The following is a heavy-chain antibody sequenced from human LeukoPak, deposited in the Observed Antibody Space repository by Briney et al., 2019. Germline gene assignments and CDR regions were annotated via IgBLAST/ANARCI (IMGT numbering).Heavy chain of an antibody. CDR2: INSDGSNT. V-gene: IGHV3-74*01. CDR3: ARVTERVMGNFDY. J-gene: IGHJ4*02. D-gene: IGHD2-8*01. CDR1: GFTFGDYA. Sequence: PGRSLRLSCTASGFTFGDYAMSWVRQAPGKGLVWVSRINSDGSNTSYADSVKGRFTISRDNAKNTLYLQMNSLRAEDTAVYYCARVTERVMGNFDYWGQGTLVTVSS.